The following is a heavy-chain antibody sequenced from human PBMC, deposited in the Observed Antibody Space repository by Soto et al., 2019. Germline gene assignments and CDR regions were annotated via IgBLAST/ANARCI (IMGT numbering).Heavy chain of an antibody. CDR2: ISAYNGNT. CDR1: GYTFTSYG. CDR3: ARGGGYCSSTSCPGFDP. V-gene: IGHV1-18*01. J-gene: IGHJ5*02. D-gene: IGHD2-2*01. Sequence: ASVKVSCKASGYTFTSYGISWVRQAPGQGLEWMGWISAYNGNTNYAQKLQGRVTMTTDTSTSTAYMELRSLRSDDTAVYYCARGGGYCSSTSCPGFDPWGQGTLVTVSS.